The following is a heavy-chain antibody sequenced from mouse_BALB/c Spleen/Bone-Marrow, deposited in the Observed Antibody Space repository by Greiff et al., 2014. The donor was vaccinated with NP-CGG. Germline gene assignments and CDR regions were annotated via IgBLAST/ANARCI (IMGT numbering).Heavy chain of an antibody. Sequence: EVKLQESGPGLVKPSQSLSLTCTVTGYSITSDCAWNWIRQSPGNKLEWMGYISYSAITYYNPSLKSRISITRDTSQNQFFLQLKSVTTEDTATYYCARGRAVYFDYWGQGTTLTVSS. J-gene: IGHJ2*01. CDR2: ISYSAIT. CDR1: GYSITSDCA. D-gene: IGHD3-1*01. CDR3: ARGRAVYFDY. V-gene: IGHV3-2*02.